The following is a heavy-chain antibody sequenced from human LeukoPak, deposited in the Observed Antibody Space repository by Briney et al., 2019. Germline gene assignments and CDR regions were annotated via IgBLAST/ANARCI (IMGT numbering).Heavy chain of an antibody. CDR2: ISSTSSYI. D-gene: IGHD3-3*01. V-gene: IGHV3-21*01. J-gene: IGHJ4*02. Sequence: GGSLRLSCAASGFTFSSYSMNWVRQAPGKGLEWVSSISSTSSYIYYADSVKGRFTISRDNAKNSLFLQMNSLRAEDTAVYYCARGIFEADGFLVIYYFDYWGQGTLVTVSS. CDR1: GFTFSSYS. CDR3: ARGIFEADGFLVIYYFDY.